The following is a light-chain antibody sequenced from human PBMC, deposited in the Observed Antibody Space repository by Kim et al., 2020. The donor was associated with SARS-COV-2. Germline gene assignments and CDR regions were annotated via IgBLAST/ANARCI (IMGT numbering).Light chain of an antibody. CDR3: ASFAPSNTWV. V-gene: IGLV2-14*01. J-gene: IGLJ3*02. CDR1: GLVFVCDNQ. Sequence: NSMSCTGPGLVFVCDNQVSWYQQHPAKVPNLVIYEVIKWPSGVSNRFAGSKSGNTASLTISGLQAEDEADYYCASFAPSNTWVFGGGTQMTVL. CDR2: EVI.